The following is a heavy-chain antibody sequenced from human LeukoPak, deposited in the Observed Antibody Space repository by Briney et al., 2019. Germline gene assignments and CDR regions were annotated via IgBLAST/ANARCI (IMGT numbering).Heavy chain of an antibody. D-gene: IGHD3-10*01. V-gene: IGHV3-7*05. CDR2: IQQDGSEK. CDR3: VRGGVAASGDY. J-gene: IGHJ4*02. CDR1: GFTFSSYW. Sequence: GGSLRLSCAASGFTFSSYWMIWVRQAPGKGLEWVANIQQDGSEKYYVDSVKGRFTISRDNAKDSLYLQMSSLRDDDTALYYCVRGGVAASGDYWGQGTLVTVSS.